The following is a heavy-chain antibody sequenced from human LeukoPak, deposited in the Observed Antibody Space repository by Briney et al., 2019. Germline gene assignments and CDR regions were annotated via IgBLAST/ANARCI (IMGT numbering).Heavy chain of an antibody. J-gene: IGHJ4*02. V-gene: IGHV3-23*01. D-gene: IGHD2-2*01. CDR3: AKAPDIVVVPARFDY. Sequence: GGSLRLSCAASGFTFSSYSMSWVRQAPGKGLEWVSAISGSGGSTYYADSVKGRFTISRDNSKNTLYLQMNSLRAEDTAVYYCAKAPDIVVVPARFDYWGQGTLVTVSS. CDR1: GFTFSSYS. CDR2: ISGSGGST.